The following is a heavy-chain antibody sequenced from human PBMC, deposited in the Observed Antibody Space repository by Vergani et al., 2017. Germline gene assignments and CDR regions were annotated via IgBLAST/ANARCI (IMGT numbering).Heavy chain of an antibody. CDR1: GGSISSGGYY. D-gene: IGHD7-27*01. CDR2: IYYSGST. J-gene: IGHJ3*02. V-gene: IGHV4-31*03. CDR3: ATTGDSVFGDDAFDI. Sequence: QVQLQESGPGLVKPSQTLSLTCTVSGGSISSGGYYWSWIRQHPGKGLEWIGYIYYSGSTYYKPSLKSRVTISVDTSKNQFSLKLSSVTAADTAVYYCATTGDSVFGDDAFDIWGQGTMVTVSS.